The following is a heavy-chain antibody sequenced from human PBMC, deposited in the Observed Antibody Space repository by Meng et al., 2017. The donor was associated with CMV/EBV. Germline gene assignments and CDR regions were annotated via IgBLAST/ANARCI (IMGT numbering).Heavy chain of an antibody. CDR2: ISSSSSYI. V-gene: IGHV3-21*01. CDR3: ARVVDCNSTSCYKGLDY. Sequence: GESLKISCAASGFTLSSYSMNWVRQAPGKGLEWVSSISSSSSYIYYADSVKGRFTISRDNAKNSLYLQMNSLRAEDTAVYYCARVVDCNSTSCYKGLDYWGQGTLVTVSS. CDR1: GFTLSSYS. J-gene: IGHJ4*02. D-gene: IGHD2-2*02.